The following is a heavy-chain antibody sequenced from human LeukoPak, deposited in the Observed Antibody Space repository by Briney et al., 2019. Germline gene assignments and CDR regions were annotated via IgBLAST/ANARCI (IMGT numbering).Heavy chain of an antibody. CDR1: GGSISSYY. Sequence: SETLSLTCTVSGGSISSYYWSWIRQPPGKGLEWIGYIYTRGSTNYNPSLKSRVTISVDTSKNQFSLKLSSVTAADTAVYYCARRSWGVYYFDYWGQGTLVTVSS. CDR2: IYTRGST. D-gene: IGHD3-10*01. CDR3: ARRSWGVYYFDY. J-gene: IGHJ4*02. V-gene: IGHV4-4*09.